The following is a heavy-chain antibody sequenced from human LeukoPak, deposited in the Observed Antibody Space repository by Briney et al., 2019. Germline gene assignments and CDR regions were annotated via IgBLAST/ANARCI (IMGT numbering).Heavy chain of an antibody. Sequence: GGSLRLSCAASGFTFSSYWMHWVRQAPGQGLVWVSRINTDGSSTSYADSVKGRFTISRDNAENTLYLQMNSLRAEDTALYYCARDLGAYYDSSDNWFDPWGQGTLVTVSS. V-gene: IGHV3-74*01. CDR2: INTDGSST. D-gene: IGHD3-22*01. CDR3: ARDLGAYYDSSDNWFDP. CDR1: GFTFSSYW. J-gene: IGHJ5*02.